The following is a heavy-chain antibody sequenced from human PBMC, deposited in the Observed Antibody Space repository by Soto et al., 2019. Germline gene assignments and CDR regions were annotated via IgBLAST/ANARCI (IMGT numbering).Heavy chain of an antibody. Sequence: SVKVSCKASGFTFTSSAVQWVRQARGQRLEWIGWIVVGSGNTNYAQKFQERVTITRDMSTSTAYMELSSLRSEDTAVYYCAADQAAARTDYSYYAIDVWGQGTTVT. CDR1: GFTFTSSA. V-gene: IGHV1-58*01. CDR2: IVVGSGNT. CDR3: AADQAAARTDYSYYAIDV. D-gene: IGHD6-13*01. J-gene: IGHJ6*01.